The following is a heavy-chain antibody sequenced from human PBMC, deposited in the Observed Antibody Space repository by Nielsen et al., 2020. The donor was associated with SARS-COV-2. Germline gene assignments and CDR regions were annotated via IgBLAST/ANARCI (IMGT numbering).Heavy chain of an antibody. CDR2: INPSGGST. D-gene: IGHD3-22*01. V-gene: IGHV1-46*01. J-gene: IGHJ4*02. Sequence: ASVKVSCKASGYTFTSYYMHWVRQAPGQGLERMGIINPSGGSTSYAQKFQGRVTMTRNTSISTAYMELSSLRSEDTAVYYCASGDYYDSIGNWGQGTLVTVSS. CDR3: ASGDYYDSIGN. CDR1: GYTFTSYY.